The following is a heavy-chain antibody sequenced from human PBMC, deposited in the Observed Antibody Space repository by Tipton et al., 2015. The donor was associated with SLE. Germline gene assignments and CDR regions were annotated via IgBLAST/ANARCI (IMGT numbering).Heavy chain of an antibody. Sequence: TLSLTCTVSGGSISSHYWSWIRQPPGKGLEWIGYIYYSGSTYYNPSLESRVTISVDTSKNQFSLKLSSVTAADTAVYYCARDSSSSGYFDYWGQGTLVTVSS. CDR2: IYYSGST. J-gene: IGHJ4*02. CDR3: ARDSSSSGYFDY. D-gene: IGHD6-6*01. CDR1: GGSISSHY. V-gene: IGHV4-59*11.